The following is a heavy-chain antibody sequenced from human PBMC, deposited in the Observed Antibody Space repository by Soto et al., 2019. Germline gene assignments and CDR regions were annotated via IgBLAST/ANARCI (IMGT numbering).Heavy chain of an antibody. CDR2: INHSGST. J-gene: IGHJ4*02. D-gene: IGHD6-19*01. CDR1: GGSFSGYY. V-gene: IGHV4-34*01. CDR3: ARGLSSGWFAGATTEYYFDY. Sequence: PSETLSLTCAVYGGSFSGYYWSWIRQPPGKGLEWIGEINHSGSTNYNPSLKSRVTISVDTSKNQFSLKLSSVTAADTAVYYCARGLSSGWFAGATTEYYFDYWGQGTRGTVS.